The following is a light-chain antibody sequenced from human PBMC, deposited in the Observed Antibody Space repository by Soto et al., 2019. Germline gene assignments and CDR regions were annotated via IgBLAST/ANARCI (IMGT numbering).Light chain of an antibody. CDR2: AAS. J-gene: IGKJ1*01. CDR1: QGISNY. Sequence: DIEMTQSPSSLSAYVGDRVTITCRASQGISNYLAWYQQRPGKVPKLLIYAASTLQSGVPSRFSGSGSGTDFTLTISSLQPEDVGTYYCQKYDSAPWTFGQGNEVEIK. V-gene: IGKV1-27*01. CDR3: QKYDSAPWT.